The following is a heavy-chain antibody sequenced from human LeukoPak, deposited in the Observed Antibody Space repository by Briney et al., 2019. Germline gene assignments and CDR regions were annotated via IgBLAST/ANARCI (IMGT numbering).Heavy chain of an antibody. D-gene: IGHD2-15*01. J-gene: IGHJ3*02. CDR3: ARPRVVAATTSHAAFDI. V-gene: IGHV1-2*02. Sequence: ASVKVSCKASGYTFTGYYMHWVRQAPGQGLEWMGWINPNSGGTNYAQKFQGRVTMTRDTSISTAYMELSRLRSDDTAVYYCARPRVVAATTSHAAFDIWGQGTLVSVSS. CDR2: INPNSGGT. CDR1: GYTFTGYY.